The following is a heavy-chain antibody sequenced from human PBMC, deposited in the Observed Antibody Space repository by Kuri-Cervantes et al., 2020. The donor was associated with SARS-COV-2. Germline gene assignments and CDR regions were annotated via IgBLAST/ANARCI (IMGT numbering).Heavy chain of an antibody. J-gene: IGHJ6*02. CDR3: ARSQHSTSRYYYYSLDV. CDR2: IFYSGST. CDR1: NGSMKTTSYY. Sequence: SETLSLTCTVSNGSMKTTSYYWGWIRQPPGKGLEWLGTIFYSGSTYYNPSLKRRLTISVDTSKNQFSLKLSSVTAADTAVYYCARSQHSTSRYYYYSLDVWGQGTTVTVSS. D-gene: IGHD6-6*01. V-gene: IGHV4-39*01.